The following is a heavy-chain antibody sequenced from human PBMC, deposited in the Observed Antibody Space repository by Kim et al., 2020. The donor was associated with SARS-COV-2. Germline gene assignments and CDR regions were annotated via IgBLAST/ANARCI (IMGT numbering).Heavy chain of an antibody. Sequence: GGSLRLSCAASGFIFSRFGMNWVRQPPGKGLEWVTAISNDGLDTFTADSVEDRFFISSDNTRNLLFLQMNSLTAADTAIYYCAKRQGDTVSGFMDVWG. D-gene: IGHD3-3*01. J-gene: IGHJ6*02. CDR1: GFIFSRFG. V-gene: IGHV3-23*01. CDR2: ISNDGLDT. CDR3: AKRQGDTVSGFMDV.